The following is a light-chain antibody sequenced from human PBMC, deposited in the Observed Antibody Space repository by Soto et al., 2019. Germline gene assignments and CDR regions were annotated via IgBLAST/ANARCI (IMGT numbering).Light chain of an antibody. V-gene: IGKV1-39*01. J-gene: IGKJ3*01. Sequence: DIQMTQSPSSLSASVGDRVTITCRASQSISNYLNWYQQRPGKDPKLLVYAASTLQSGVPSRFSGSGSGTDFTLTISGQQTEDFATYFCQQSYSFPLTFGPGTTVDIK. CDR3: QQSYSFPLT. CDR1: QSISNY. CDR2: AAS.